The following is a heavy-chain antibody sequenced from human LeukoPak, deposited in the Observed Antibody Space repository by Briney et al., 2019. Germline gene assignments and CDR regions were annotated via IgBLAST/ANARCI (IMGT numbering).Heavy chain of an antibody. CDR1: GGSISSYY. J-gene: IGHJ2*01. CDR2: IYYSGST. D-gene: IGHD3-10*01. Sequence: PSETLSLTCTVSGGSISSYYWSWIRQPPGKGLEWIGYIYYSGSTNYNPSLKSRVTISVDTSKNQFSLKLSSVTAADTAVYYCARESYGCNPSAIDLWGRGTLVTVSS. CDR3: ARESYGCNPSAIDL. V-gene: IGHV4-59*01.